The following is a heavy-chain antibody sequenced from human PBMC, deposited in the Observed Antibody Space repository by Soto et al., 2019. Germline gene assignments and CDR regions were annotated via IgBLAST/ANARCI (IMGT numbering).Heavy chain of an antibody. D-gene: IGHD6-13*01. CDR1: GGSISSYY. Sequence: QVQLQESGPGLVKPSETLSLTCTVSGGSISSYYWSWIRQPPGKGLEWIGYIYYSGSTNYNPSLKSRVTISVDTSKHQFSLKLSSVTAADTAVYYCARILAAGYYYYYMDVWGKGTTVTVSS. CDR3: ARILAAGYYYYYMDV. V-gene: IGHV4-59*01. J-gene: IGHJ6*03. CDR2: IYYSGST.